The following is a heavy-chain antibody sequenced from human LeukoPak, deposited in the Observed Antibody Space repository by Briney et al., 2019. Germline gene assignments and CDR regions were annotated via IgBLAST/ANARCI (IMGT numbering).Heavy chain of an antibody. CDR1: GFDFSLYA. CDR2: TSFDATNK. D-gene: IGHD3-3*01. CDR3: ARDFWSGYYTED. Sequence: GRSLRLSCAASGFDFSLYAMHWVRQAPGKGLEWVALTSFDATNKNYADSVRGRFTISRDNAKNSLHLQMDSLSAEDTAVYYYARDFWSGYYTEDWGQGALVIVSS. V-gene: IGHV3-30*07. J-gene: IGHJ4*02.